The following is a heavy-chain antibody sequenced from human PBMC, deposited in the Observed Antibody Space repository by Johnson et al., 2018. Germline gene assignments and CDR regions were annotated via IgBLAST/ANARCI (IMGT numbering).Heavy chain of an antibody. V-gene: IGHV1-69*01. D-gene: IGHD3-22*01. CDR1: GGTFSSYA. CDR3: ARDTYYYDSSGYYIGCDAFDI. CDR2: IIPIFGTT. Sequence: QVQLVQSGAEVKKPGSSVKVSCKASGGTFSSYAISWVRQAPGQGLEWMGGIIPIFGTTNYAQKFQGRVTITADESTSTAYMELCSLSSEDTGVYYCARDTYYYDSSGYYIGCDAFDIWGQGTMVTVSS. J-gene: IGHJ3*02.